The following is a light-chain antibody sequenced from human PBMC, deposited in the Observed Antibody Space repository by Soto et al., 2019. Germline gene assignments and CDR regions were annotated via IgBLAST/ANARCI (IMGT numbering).Light chain of an antibody. CDR3: QQYNNWPPRT. CDR2: AAS. Sequence: IQLTQSPSSLSASVGDRVTITCRASQGISSYLAWYQQKPGKAPKLLIYAASTLQSGVPSRFSGSGSGTDFTLTISSLQSEDFAVYYCQQYNNWPPRTFGQGTKV. J-gene: IGKJ1*01. CDR1: QGISSY. V-gene: IGKV1-9*01.